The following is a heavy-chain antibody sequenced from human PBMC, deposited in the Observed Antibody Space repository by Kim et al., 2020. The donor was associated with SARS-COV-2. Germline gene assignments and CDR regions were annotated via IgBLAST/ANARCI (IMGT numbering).Heavy chain of an antibody. J-gene: IGHJ4*02. CDR1: GYKFSYNG. V-gene: IGHV1-18*01. CDR3: AREAQGGDGLDS. D-gene: IGHD1-26*01. Sequence: ASVKVSCKTSGYKFSYNGIGWVRQAPGQGLAWMGWFTAYFGRTVYAENFQGRLTMTTDTSTNTANMELSGLTSDDTAIYYCAREAQGGDGLDSWGQATLGTVSA. CDR2: FTAYFGRT.